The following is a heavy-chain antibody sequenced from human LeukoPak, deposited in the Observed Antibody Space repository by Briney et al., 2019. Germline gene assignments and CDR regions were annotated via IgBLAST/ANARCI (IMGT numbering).Heavy chain of an antibody. D-gene: IGHD5-12*01. CDR1: GFTFSTST. CDR3: VRGDYRDY. Sequence: PGGSLGLSCAASGFTFSTSTMNWVRQAPGKGLEWVSSIGSTSRDKYFVGSVRGRFTISRDNAKNSLYLEMNSLRADDTAVYYCVRGDYRDYWGQGTLVTVSS. V-gene: IGHV3-21*01. J-gene: IGHJ4*02. CDR2: IGSTSRDK.